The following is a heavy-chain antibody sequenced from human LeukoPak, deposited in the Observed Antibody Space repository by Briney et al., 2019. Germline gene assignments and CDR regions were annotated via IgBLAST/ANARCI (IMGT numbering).Heavy chain of an antibody. V-gene: IGHV3-33*01. D-gene: IGHD3-10*01. CDR3: ASRGQALDY. CDR1: GFIFSNYG. J-gene: IGHJ4*02. CDR2: IWYDGSNK. Sequence: GGSLRLSWAAAGFIFSNYGMHWVRQAPGKGLEWVALIWYDGSNKHYADSVKGRFTISRDNSKNTLYLQMSSLRVEDTAVYYCASRGQALDYWGQGTLVTVSS.